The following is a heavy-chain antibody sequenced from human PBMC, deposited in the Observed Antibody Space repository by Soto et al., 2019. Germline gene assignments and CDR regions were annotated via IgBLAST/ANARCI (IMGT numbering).Heavy chain of an antibody. CDR1: GGSISSGGYY. D-gene: IGHD2-21*02. CDR2: IYYSGST. V-gene: IGHV4-31*03. CDR3: ARNPEAPVTAFDY. J-gene: IGHJ4*02. Sequence: QVQLQESGPGLVKPSQTLSLTCTVSGGSISSGGYYWSWIRQHPVKGLEWFGYIYYSGSTYYNPYLQSRVSISVYTSKNHFSLKLSYGTDADTDVYYRARNPEAPVTAFDYWGQGTLVTVSS.